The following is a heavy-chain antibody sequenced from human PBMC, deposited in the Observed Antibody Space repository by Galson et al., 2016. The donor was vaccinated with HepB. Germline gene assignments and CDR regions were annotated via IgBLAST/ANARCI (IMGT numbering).Heavy chain of an antibody. Sequence: CAISGDSVNNNGAAWVWIRQSPSRGLEWLGRTFYRSTWENHYTGSVRNRITISPDTSRNQFSLHLNSVTPEDTAVYYCARAVMLGRGMDVWGQGTTVTVSS. CDR2: TFYRSTWEN. CDR3: ARAVMLGRGMDV. V-gene: IGHV6-1*01. J-gene: IGHJ6*02. CDR1: GDSVNNNGAA. D-gene: IGHD3-10*01.